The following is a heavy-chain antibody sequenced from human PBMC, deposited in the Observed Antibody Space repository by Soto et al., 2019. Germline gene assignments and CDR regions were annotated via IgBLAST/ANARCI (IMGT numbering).Heavy chain of an antibody. J-gene: IGHJ5*02. CDR2: IIPIFGTA. CDR1: GGTFSSYA. Sequence: QVQLGQSGAEVKKPGSSVKVSCKASGGTFSSYAISWVRQAPGQGLEWMGGIIPIFGTANYAQKFQGRVTITADESTSTAYMELSSLRSEDTAVYYCARGNVAAAGTTNNWFDPWGQGTLVTVSS. V-gene: IGHV1-69*12. CDR3: ARGNVAAAGTTNNWFDP. D-gene: IGHD6-13*01.